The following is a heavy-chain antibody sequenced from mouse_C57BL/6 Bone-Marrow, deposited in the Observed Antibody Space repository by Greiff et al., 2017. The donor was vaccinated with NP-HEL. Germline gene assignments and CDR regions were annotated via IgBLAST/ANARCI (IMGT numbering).Heavy chain of an antibody. Sequence: QVQLQQSGPGLVAPSQSLSITCTVSGFSLTSYAISWVRQPPGKGLEWLGVIRTGGGTNYNSALKSRLSISKDNSKSQVFLKMNSLQTDDTARYYCARNGWLMAYWGQGTLVTVSA. D-gene: IGHD2-3*01. CDR1: GFSLTSYA. V-gene: IGHV2-9-1*01. CDR2: IRTGGGT. J-gene: IGHJ3*01. CDR3: ARNGWLMAY.